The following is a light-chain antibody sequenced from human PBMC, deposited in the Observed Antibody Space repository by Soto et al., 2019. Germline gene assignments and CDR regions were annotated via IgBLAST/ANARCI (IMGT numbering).Light chain of an antibody. Sequence: IVLTQSPATLSVSPQEIATLSCRTSQSVSNNLAWYQHKPGQAPRLLIYGASTRATCIPARFSGSGSGKEFTLTLRSLPSEDFADYYCQQYNNWPPVTFGQGTKVDIK. CDR1: QSVSNN. V-gene: IGKV3-15*01. CDR3: QQYNNWPPVT. J-gene: IGKJ1*01. CDR2: GAS.